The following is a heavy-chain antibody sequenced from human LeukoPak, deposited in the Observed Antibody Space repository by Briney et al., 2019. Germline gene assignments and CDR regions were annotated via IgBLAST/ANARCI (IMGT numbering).Heavy chain of an antibody. CDR3: ARYSNSLYYYYYMDV. D-gene: IGHD4-11*01. J-gene: IGHJ6*03. V-gene: IGHV3-48*04. Sequence: GGSLRLSCAASGFTFSGYSMNWVRQAPGKGLEWVSYISSSSSTIYYADSVKGRFTISRDNAKNSLYLQMNSLRAEDTAVYYCARYSNSLYYYYYMDVWGKGTTATVSS. CDR1: GFTFSGYS. CDR2: ISSSSSTI.